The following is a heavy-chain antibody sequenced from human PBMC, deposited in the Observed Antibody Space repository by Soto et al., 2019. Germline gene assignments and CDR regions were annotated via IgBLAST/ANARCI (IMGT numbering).Heavy chain of an antibody. CDR2: ISPIVGIA. CDR3: ATHSYSWNKMTFDN. D-gene: IGHD1-20*01. V-gene: IGHV1-69*02. J-gene: IGHJ4*02. CDR1: GGTFSSST. Sequence: QVQLVQSGAEVKKPGSSVKVSCKASGGTFSSSTISWVREAPGQGPEWMGRISPIVGIANYALKFQGRVTITANKNNSRAYMELNILRSDDRAVDCGATHSYSWNKMTFDNLGQVTLVTVSS.